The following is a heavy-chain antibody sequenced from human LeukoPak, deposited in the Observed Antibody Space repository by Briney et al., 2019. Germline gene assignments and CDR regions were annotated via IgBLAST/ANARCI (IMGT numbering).Heavy chain of an antibody. J-gene: IGHJ4*02. CDR3: ATGSGWYLDF. D-gene: IGHD6-19*01. Sequence: QPGGSLRLSCVASGLTFDDYTMHWVRQAPGKGLEWVSLINWNGATTYYADSVKGRFTISRDNGRNSLYLQMNSLRTDDTAFYYCATGSGWYLDFWGQGTLVTVSS. V-gene: IGHV3-43*01. CDR1: GLTFDDYT. CDR2: INWNGATT.